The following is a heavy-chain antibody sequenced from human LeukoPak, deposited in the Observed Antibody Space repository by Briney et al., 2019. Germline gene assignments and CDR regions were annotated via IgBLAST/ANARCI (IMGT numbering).Heavy chain of an antibody. CDR3: ARGRVSSSTWYSTYYYYFYMDV. Sequence: ETLSLTCSVSDDSITMYYWTWIRQLPGKGLEWIGYVDHTGSTNFNPSLNGRVSISRDTTKNLFSLRLRSVTAADTAVYFCARGRVSSSTWYSTYYYYFYMDVWGKGTTVTVSS. J-gene: IGHJ6*03. CDR2: VDHTGST. CDR1: DDSITMYY. V-gene: IGHV4-59*01. D-gene: IGHD1-1*01.